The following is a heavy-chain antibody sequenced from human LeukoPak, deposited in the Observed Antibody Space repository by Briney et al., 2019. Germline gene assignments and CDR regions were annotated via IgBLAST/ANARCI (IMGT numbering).Heavy chain of an antibody. V-gene: IGHV1-69*05. Sequence: GSSVKVSCKASGGTFSSYAISWVRQAPGQGLEGMGRIIPIFGTANYAQKFQGRVTITTDESTSTAYMELSSLRSEDTAVYYCAREYSNWGANYYYYYMDVWGKGTTVTVSS. CDR1: GGTFSSYA. D-gene: IGHD4-11*01. J-gene: IGHJ6*03. CDR2: IIPIFGTA. CDR3: AREYSNWGANYYYYYMDV.